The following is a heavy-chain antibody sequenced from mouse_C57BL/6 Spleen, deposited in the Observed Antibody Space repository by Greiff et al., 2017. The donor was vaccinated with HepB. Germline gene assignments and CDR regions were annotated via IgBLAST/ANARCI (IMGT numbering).Heavy chain of an antibody. D-gene: IGHD2-1*01. CDR1: GFTFSDYY. J-gene: IGHJ2*01. CDR2: ISNGGGST. Sequence: DVKLVESGGGLVQPGGSLKLSCAASGFTFSDYYMYWVRQTPEKRLEWVAYISNGGGSTYYPDTVKGRFTISRDNAKNTLYLQMSRLKSEDTAMYYCARQTYGNFPYYFDYWGQGTTLTVSS. CDR3: ARQTYGNFPYYFDY. V-gene: IGHV5-12*01.